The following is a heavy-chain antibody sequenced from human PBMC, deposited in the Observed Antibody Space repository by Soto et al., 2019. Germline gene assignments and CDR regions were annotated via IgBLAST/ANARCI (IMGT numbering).Heavy chain of an antibody. CDR1: GYTLIMYY. D-gene: IGHD3-22*01. Sequence: ASVKVSCKASGYTLIMYYIHWMRQAPGQGLEWMGLINPSGGTNYAQKFQGWVTMTRDTSISTAYMELSRLRSDDTAVYYCARDQHDYYDSSGRSSPYYFDYWGQGTLVTVSS. J-gene: IGHJ4*02. V-gene: IGHV1-2*04. CDR2: INPSGGT. CDR3: ARDQHDYYDSSGRSSPYYFDY.